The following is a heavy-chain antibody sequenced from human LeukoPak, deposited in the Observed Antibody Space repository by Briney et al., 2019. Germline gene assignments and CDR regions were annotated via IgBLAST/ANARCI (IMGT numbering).Heavy chain of an antibody. V-gene: IGHV3-21*01. CDR1: GFTFSSYS. D-gene: IGHD5-18*01. CDR3: ARDSGGYSYGRGYWYLDL. CDR2: ISSSSSYI. J-gene: IGHJ2*01. Sequence: PGGSLRLSCAASGFTFSSYSMNWGRQAPGKGLEWVSSISSSSSYIYYADSVKGRFTISRDNAKNSLYLQMNSLRAEDTAVYYCARDSGGYSYGRGYWYLDLWGRGTLVTVSS.